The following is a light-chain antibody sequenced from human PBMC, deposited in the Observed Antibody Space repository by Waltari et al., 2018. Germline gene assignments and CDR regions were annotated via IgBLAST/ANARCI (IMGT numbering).Light chain of an antibody. CDR2: DAS. J-gene: IGKJ2*02. CDR1: QSVSSD. V-gene: IGKV3-11*01. Sequence: EIVLTQSLANLSLSPGETVTLSCRASQSVSSDLAWFQQKPGHAPRLLSYDASQRAAGIPPRFSGSGAGTAFTLTISSLVPEDFAVDYCQQRATWPPRCTFGQGTKLEIK. CDR3: QQRATWPPRCT.